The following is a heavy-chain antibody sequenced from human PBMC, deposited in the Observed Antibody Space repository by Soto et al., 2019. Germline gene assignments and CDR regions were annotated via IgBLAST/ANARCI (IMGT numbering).Heavy chain of an antibody. D-gene: IGHD4-17*01. Sequence: EEQLVESGGGLVQPGGSLRLSCAASGLTVSSNFMSWVRQAPGKGLEWVSVIYGGGTTSYADSVKGRFTITRDNAKNTLYLQMNSLRAEDTAVYYRARDTAVWGQGTLVTVSS. CDR2: IYGGGTT. J-gene: IGHJ4*02. V-gene: IGHV3-66*01. CDR3: ARDTAV. CDR1: GLTVSSNF.